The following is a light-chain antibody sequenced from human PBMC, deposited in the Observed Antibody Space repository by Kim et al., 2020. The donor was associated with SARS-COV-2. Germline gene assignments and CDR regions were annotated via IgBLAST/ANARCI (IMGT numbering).Light chain of an antibody. CDR1: QSLLHSNGYNY. CDR2: LAS. J-gene: IGKJ2*03. Sequence: EIVMTQSAVSLPVIPGEPASISCRSSQSLLHSNGYNYLDWHVQKPGQSPQLLLYLASNRTSGVPDRFSGSGSGTDFTLTIARVEPEDVGVYYCMQVLQTPYSFGQGTKLEI. CDR3: MQVLQTPYS. V-gene: IGKV2-28*01.